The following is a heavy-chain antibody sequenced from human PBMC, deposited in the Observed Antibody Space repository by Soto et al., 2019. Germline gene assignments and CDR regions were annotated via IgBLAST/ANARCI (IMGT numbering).Heavy chain of an antibody. V-gene: IGHV1-3*01. CDR3: ARDFYYDSSGYYMWLDY. D-gene: IGHD3-22*01. CDR1: GYTFTSYA. CDR2: INAGNGNT. Sequence: QVQLVQSGAEVKKPGASVKVSCKASGYTFTSYAMHWVRQAPGQRLEWMGWINAGNGNTKYSQKFQGRVTITRDTSASTAYMELSSLRSEDTVVDCCARDFYYDSSGYYMWLDYWGQGTLVTVSS. J-gene: IGHJ4*02.